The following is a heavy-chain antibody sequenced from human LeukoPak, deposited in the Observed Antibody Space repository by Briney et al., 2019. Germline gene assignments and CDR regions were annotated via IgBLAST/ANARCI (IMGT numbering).Heavy chain of an antibody. J-gene: IGHJ4*02. Sequence: TGGSLRLSCAASGFTFSSYWMHWVRQAPGKGLVWVSCINSDGSSTSYADSVKGRFTISRDNAKNTLYLQMNSLRAEDTAVYYCVLLRTFDYWGQGTLVTVSS. CDR1: GFTFSSYW. V-gene: IGHV3-74*01. D-gene: IGHD1-26*01. CDR2: INSDGSST. CDR3: VLLRTFDY.